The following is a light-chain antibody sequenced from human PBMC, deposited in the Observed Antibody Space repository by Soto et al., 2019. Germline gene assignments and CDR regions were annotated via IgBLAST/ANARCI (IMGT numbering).Light chain of an antibody. Sequence: EVVLSQVPGTLSLSPGGRATLSCRASQRVASNYLAWYQQKPGQAPRLLIYGASSRATGIPDRFSGSGSGTDFTLTISRLEPEDFAVFYCQQYGGSPWTFGQGTKVDIK. V-gene: IGKV3-20*01. CDR2: GAS. J-gene: IGKJ1*01. CDR1: QRVASNY. CDR3: QQYGGSPWT.